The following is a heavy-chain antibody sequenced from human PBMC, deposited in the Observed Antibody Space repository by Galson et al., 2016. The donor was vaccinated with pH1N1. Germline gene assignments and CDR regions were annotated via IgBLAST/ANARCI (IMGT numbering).Heavy chain of an antibody. CDR1: GFTFDDYG. Sequence: SLRLSCAASGFTFDDYGMSWVRQAPGKGLEWVSLINWNGASTSYADSVKGRFTISRDNAKNSLYLQMHSLRAEDTAFYYCARDLQGVGEHYFDSWGQGTLVTVSS. D-gene: IGHD3-10*01. V-gene: IGHV3-20*04. J-gene: IGHJ4*02. CDR2: INWNGAST. CDR3: ARDLQGVGEHYFDS.